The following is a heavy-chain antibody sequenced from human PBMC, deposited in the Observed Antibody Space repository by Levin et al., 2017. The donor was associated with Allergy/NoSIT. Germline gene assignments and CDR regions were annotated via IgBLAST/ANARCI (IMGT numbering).Heavy chain of an antibody. CDR2: INHSGST. CDR1: GGSFSGYY. CDR3: ARGPMDCSGGSCYSYYFDY. V-gene: IGHV4-34*01. Sequence: GSLRLSCAVYGGSFSGYYWSWIRQPPGKGLEWIGEINHSGSTNYNPSLKSRVTISVDTSKNQFSLKLSSVTAADTAVYYCARGPMDCSGGSCYSYYFDYWGQGTLVTVSS. J-gene: IGHJ4*02. D-gene: IGHD2-15*01.